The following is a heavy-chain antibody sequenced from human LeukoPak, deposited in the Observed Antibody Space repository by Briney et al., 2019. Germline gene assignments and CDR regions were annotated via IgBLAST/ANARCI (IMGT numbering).Heavy chain of an antibody. CDR3: ARAQDVLADDAFDI. CDR1: GYTFTGYY. D-gene: IGHD2-15*01. CDR2: INPNSGGT. V-gene: IGHV1-2*02. Sequence: ASVKVSCKASGYTFTGYYMHWVRQAPGQGLEWIGWINPNSGGTNYARKFQGRVTMTRDTSISTAYMELSRLRSDDTAVYYCARAQDVLADDAFDIWGQGTMVTVSS. J-gene: IGHJ3*02.